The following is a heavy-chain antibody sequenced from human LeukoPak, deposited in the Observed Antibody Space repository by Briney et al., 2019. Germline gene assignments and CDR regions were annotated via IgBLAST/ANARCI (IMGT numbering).Heavy chain of an antibody. V-gene: IGHV1-2*02. D-gene: IGHD1-20*01. CDR3: ARQITGTLSNWFDP. CDR1: GYTFTGCY. CDR2: INPNSGGT. Sequence: ASVKVSCKASGYTFTGCYMHWVRQAPGQGLEWMGWINPNSGGTNYAQKFQGRVTMTRDTSISTAYMELSRLRSDDTAVYYCARQITGTLSNWFDPWGQGTLVTVSS. J-gene: IGHJ5*02.